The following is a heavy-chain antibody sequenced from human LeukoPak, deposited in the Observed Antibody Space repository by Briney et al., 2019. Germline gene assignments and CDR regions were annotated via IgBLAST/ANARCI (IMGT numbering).Heavy chain of an antibody. Sequence: QSGGSLRLSCAASGFTFSSYSMNWVRQAPGKGLEWVSYISSSSSTIYYVDSVKGRFTISRDNAKNSLYLQMNSLRAEDTAVYYCAREPAAAGKNWFDPWGQGTLVTVSS. CDR2: ISSSSSTI. CDR3: AREPAAAGKNWFDP. V-gene: IGHV3-48*04. CDR1: GFTFSSYS. D-gene: IGHD6-25*01. J-gene: IGHJ5*02.